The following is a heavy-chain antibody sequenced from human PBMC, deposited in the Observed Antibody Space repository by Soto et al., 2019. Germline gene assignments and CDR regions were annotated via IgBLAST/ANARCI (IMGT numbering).Heavy chain of an antibody. CDR1: GFTFSTFS. CDR3: ARDLGWAFDS. V-gene: IGHV3-48*02. D-gene: IGHD6-19*01. CDR2: ISGGGRPI. J-gene: IGHJ4*02. Sequence: EVQLVESGGGSVQPGGSLRLSCAASGFTFSTFSMNWVRQAPGRGLEWISYISGGGRPISYADSVKGRFTISRDNAKNSRYLQMDRLTDEYTAVYYCARDLGWAFDSWGQGTLVTVSS.